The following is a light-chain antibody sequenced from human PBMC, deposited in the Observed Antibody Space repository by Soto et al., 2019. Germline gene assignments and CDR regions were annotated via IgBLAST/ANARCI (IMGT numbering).Light chain of an antibody. CDR2: MAS. V-gene: IGKV1-5*03. J-gene: IGKJ1*01. CDR1: QSIRSW. Sequence: DIQMTQSPSTLSASIGDRVTITCRASQSIRSWLAWYQQKPGKAPKLMIYMASSLDSGVASRFSGSGSGTEFTLTISSLQPYDFETYYCQQNNSYPWTFGQGTKVEIK. CDR3: QQNNSYPWT.